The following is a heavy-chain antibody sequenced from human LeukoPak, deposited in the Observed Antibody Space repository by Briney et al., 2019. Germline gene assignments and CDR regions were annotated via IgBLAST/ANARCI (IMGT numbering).Heavy chain of an antibody. V-gene: IGHV1-69*02. Sequence: SVKVSCKASGGTFSSYTISWVRQAPGQGLEWMGRIIPILGIANYAQKFQGRVTITADKSTSTAYMELSSLRSEDTAVYYCATPTYYDFWSGYSNTYYYYYMDVWGKGTTVTVSS. CDR2: IIPILGIA. CDR1: GGTFSSYT. J-gene: IGHJ6*03. CDR3: ATPTYYDFWSGYSNTYYYYYMDV. D-gene: IGHD3-3*01.